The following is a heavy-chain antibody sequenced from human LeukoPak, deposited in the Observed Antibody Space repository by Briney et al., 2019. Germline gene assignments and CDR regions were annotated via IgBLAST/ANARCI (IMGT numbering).Heavy chain of an antibody. CDR1: GFTFSSYS. D-gene: IGHD5-24*01. CDR3: ARDRDGYNPPPSY. J-gene: IGHJ4*02. Sequence: LRLSCAASGFTFSSYSMNWVRQPPGKGLEWIGYIYYSGSTYYNPSLKSRVTISVDTSKNQFSLKLSSVTAADTAVYYCARDRDGYNPPPSYWGQGTLVTVSS. V-gene: IGHV4-30-4*08. CDR2: IYYSGST.